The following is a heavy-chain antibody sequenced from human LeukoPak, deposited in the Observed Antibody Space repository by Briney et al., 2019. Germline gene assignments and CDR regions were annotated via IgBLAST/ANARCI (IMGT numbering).Heavy chain of an antibody. CDR3: AKDASYARENDNSGFFID. V-gene: IGHV3-23*01. Sequence: GGSLRLSCAASGFTFTSYAMSWVRQTPGKGLEWVASMSGGGDSDYYADSVKGRFTVSRDKSKNTLYVQMNSLRADDTAVYYCAKDASYARENDNSGFFIDWGQGTLVTVSS. CDR1: GFTFTSYA. CDR2: MSGGGDSD. J-gene: IGHJ4*02. D-gene: IGHD3-22*01.